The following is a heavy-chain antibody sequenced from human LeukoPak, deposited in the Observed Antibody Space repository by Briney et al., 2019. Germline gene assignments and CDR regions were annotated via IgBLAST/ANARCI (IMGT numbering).Heavy chain of an antibody. D-gene: IGHD6-19*01. J-gene: IGHJ4*02. CDR3: ARSGASSSGWPFDF. CDR2: IYHDGST. CDR1: GYSISSGYY. V-gene: IGHV4-38-2*02. Sequence: SETLSLTCTVSGYSISSGYYWGWIRQPPGKGLEWIGNIYHDGSTYYNPSLKSRVTISVDTSKNQFSLKLRFVTAADTAVYYCARSGASSSGWPFDFWGQGTLVTDSS.